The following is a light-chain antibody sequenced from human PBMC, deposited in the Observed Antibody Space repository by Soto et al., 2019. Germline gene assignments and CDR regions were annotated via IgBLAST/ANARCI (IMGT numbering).Light chain of an antibody. CDR2: GAS. CDR1: QSVSSSY. J-gene: IGKJ1*01. Sequence: EIVLTQSPGTLSLSPGERATRSCRASQSVSSSYLARYQQKPGQAPRLLIYGASSRATGIPDRFSGSGSGTDFTLTISRLEPEDFAVYYCQQYGSSRTFGQGTKVEIK. CDR3: QQYGSSRT. V-gene: IGKV3-20*01.